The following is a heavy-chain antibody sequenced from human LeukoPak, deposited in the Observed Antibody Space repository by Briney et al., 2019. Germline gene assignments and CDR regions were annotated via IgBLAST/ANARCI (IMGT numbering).Heavy chain of an antibody. J-gene: IGHJ4*02. CDR1: GFTVSSNY. CDR2: VLYDGSNK. CDR3: VRDNYGGILDF. Sequence: GGSLRLSCAASGFTVSSNYMSWVRQAPGKGLEWVAVVLYDGSNKYYADSVKGRFTLSRDNSKNTLSLQMNTLRADDTAVYYCVRDNYGGILDFWGQGTLVTVSS. V-gene: IGHV3-30*03. D-gene: IGHD2-21*01.